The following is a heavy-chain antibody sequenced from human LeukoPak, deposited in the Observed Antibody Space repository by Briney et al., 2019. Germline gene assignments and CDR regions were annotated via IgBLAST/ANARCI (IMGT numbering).Heavy chain of an antibody. V-gene: IGHV1-3*01. Sequence: ASVKVSCKASGYTFTSYAMHWVRQAPGQRLEWMGWINAGNGNTKYSQKFQGRVTITRDTSASTAYMELSSLRSEDTAVYYCAFSGSYFGCFDPWGQGTLVTVSS. D-gene: IGHD3-10*01. CDR3: AFSGSYFGCFDP. J-gene: IGHJ5*02. CDR2: INAGNGNT. CDR1: GYTFTSYA.